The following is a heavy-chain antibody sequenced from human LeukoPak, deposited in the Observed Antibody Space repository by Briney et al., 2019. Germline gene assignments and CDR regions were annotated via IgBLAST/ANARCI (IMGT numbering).Heavy chain of an antibody. D-gene: IGHD3-16*01. CDR1: GFTFSTYW. V-gene: IGHV3-21*01. CDR2: ISSSSSYI. J-gene: IGHJ3*02. CDR3: AREGEWGHDAFDI. Sequence: GGSLRLSCAASGFTFSTYWMSWVRQAPGKGLEWVSSISSSSSYIYYADSVKGRFTISRDNAKNSLYLQMNSLRAEDTALYYCAREGEWGHDAFDIWGQGTMVTVSS.